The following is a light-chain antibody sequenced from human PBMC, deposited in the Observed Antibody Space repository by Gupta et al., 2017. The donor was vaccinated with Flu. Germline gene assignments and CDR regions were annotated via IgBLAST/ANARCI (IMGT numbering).Light chain of an antibody. CDR1: QSISSY. CDR2: AAS. CDR3: QQSYSTPRG. V-gene: IGKV1-39*01. Sequence: DIQMTQSPSSLSASVGDRVTITCRASQSISSYLNWYQQKPGKAPKLLIYAASSLQSGVPSRFSGSGSGTDFTPTISSLKPEDFATYYCQQSYSTPRGFGQGTKVEIK. J-gene: IGKJ1*01.